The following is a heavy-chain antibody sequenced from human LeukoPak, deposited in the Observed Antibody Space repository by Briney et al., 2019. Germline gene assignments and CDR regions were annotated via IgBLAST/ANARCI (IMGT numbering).Heavy chain of an antibody. J-gene: IGHJ4*02. CDR1: GFTFSDYY. CDR3: AKKIAAGTLSFDY. Sequence: PGGSLRLSCAASGFTFSDYYMSWVRQAPGKGLEWVSAIGSSGGDTNYADSVKGRFAISRDNSKNTLYLQMNSLRAEDTAVYYCAKKIAAGTLSFDYWGQGTLVTVSS. D-gene: IGHD6-13*01. CDR2: IGSSGGDT. V-gene: IGHV3-23*01.